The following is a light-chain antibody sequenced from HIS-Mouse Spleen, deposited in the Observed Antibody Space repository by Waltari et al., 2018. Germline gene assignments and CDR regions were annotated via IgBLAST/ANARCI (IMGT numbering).Light chain of an antibody. J-gene: IGLJ2*01. CDR3: QSYDSSLSGSHVV. V-gene: IGLV1-40*01. Sequence: QSVLTQPPSVSGAPGQRVTISCTGSRSNTGAGSAVHWYQQLPGTAPNLLIYGNSNRPSGVPDRFSGSKSGTSASLAITGLQAEDEADYYCQSYDSSLSGSHVVFGGGTKLTVL. CDR1: RSNTGAGSA. CDR2: GNS.